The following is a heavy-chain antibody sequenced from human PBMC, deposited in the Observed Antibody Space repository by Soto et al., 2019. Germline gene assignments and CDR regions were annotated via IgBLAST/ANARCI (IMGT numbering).Heavy chain of an antibody. CDR1: GFSFSDHY. CDR3: GRAVGSGNYAHIDY. D-gene: IGHD3-10*01. Sequence: QVQLVESGGGLVKPGGSLRLSCAASGFSFSDHYMSWIRQTPGKGLEWVSYISNSGSTILYEDSVKGRFTISKDNAKASLYLQMNSLRAEDTAVYYCGRAVGSGNYAHIDYWGQGAPVTVSS. CDR2: ISNSGSTI. J-gene: IGHJ4*01. V-gene: IGHV3-11*01.